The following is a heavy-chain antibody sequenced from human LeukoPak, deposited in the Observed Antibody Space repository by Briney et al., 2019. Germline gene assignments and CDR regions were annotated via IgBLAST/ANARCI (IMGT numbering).Heavy chain of an antibody. J-gene: IGHJ3*02. Sequence: PGGSLRLSCAASGFTFSGSTMHWVRQASGKGLEWVGRIRGKANNYATTYAASVKGRFTISRDDSTNTAYLQMNSLKTEDTAVYYCTIGDLHALDIWGQGAMVTVSS. CDR2: IRGKANNYAT. CDR1: GFTFSGST. V-gene: IGHV3-73*01. D-gene: IGHD3-16*01. CDR3: TIGDLHALDI.